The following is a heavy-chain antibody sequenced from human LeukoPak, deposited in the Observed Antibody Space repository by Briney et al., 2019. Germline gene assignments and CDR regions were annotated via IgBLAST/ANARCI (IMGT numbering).Heavy chain of an antibody. J-gene: IGHJ4*02. CDR1: GGSFSGYY. CDR3: ARGMTTVTTD. D-gene: IGHD4-17*01. Sequence: SETLSLTCAVYGGSFSGYYWSWIRQPPGEGLEWIGEINHSGSTNYNPSLKSRVTISVDTSKNQFSLKLSSVTAADTAVYYCARGMTTVTTDWGQGTLVTVSS. V-gene: IGHV4-34*01. CDR2: INHSGST.